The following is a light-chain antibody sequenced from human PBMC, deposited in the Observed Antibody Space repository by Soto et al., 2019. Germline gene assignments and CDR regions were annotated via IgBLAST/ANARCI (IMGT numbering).Light chain of an antibody. CDR3: HQHGGSPET. Sequence: EIVLTQPPGTLSLSPGERATLSCRASRSVNNNYLAWYQQKPGQAPRLLIFGASSRATGIPDRFIGSGSGTEFILTISRLEPDDFAIYHCHQHGGSPETFGQGTKVEIK. J-gene: IGKJ1*01. CDR2: GAS. V-gene: IGKV3-20*01. CDR1: RSVNNNY.